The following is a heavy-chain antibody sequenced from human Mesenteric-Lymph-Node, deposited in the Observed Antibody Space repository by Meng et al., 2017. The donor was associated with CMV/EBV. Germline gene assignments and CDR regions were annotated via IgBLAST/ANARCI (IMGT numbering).Heavy chain of an antibody. Sequence: SGGSLIIGGYYYSWVRQRPGKGLEWIGYVYYTGKTYYNPSLQSRVSMPVDTSKNQFSLRLTSVTAADTAVYYCVRDLTSNENCFDPWGQGTLVTVSS. CDR3: VRDLTSNENCFDP. D-gene: IGHD1-1*01. CDR2: VYYTGKT. J-gene: IGHJ5*02. CDR1: GGSLIIGGYY. V-gene: IGHV4-31*02.